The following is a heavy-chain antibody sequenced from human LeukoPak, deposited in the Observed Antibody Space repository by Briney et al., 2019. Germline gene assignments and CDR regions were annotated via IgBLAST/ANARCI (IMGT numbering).Heavy chain of an antibody. J-gene: IGHJ5*02. D-gene: IGHD3-10*01. CDR1: GYTFTSYG. Sequence: GASVKVSCKASGYTFTSYGISWVRQAPGQGLEWMGWISAYNGNTNYAQKLQGRVTMTTDTSTSTAYMELRSLRSDDTAVYYCARVSYYYGSGSYCRFDPWGQGTLVTVSS. CDR2: ISAYNGNT. CDR3: ARVSYYYGSGSYCRFDP. V-gene: IGHV1-18*01.